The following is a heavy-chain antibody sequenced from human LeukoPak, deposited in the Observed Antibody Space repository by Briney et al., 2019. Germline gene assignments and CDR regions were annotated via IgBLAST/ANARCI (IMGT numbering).Heavy chain of an antibody. Sequence: GGSLRLSCAASGFTFSNYAMTWVRQAPGKGLEWVSTISGFGVSTYYADSVKGRFTISRDNAKNTLYLQMKSLRAEDTAVYYCAKDFRLVGTDYWGQGTLVTVSS. J-gene: IGHJ4*02. V-gene: IGHV3-23*01. CDR1: GFTFSNYA. D-gene: IGHD2-21*02. CDR3: AKDFRLVGTDY. CDR2: ISGFGVST.